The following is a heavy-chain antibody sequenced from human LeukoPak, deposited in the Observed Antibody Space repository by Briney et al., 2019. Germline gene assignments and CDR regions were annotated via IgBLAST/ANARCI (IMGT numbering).Heavy chain of an antibody. CDR2: INHSGST. CDR3: ARFRKYYDFWSRHYNWFDP. Sequence: PSETLSLTCAVYGGSFSGYYWSWIRQPPGKGLEWIGDINHSGSTNYNPSLKSRVTISVDTSKNQFSLKLSSVTAADTAVYYCARFRKYYDFWSRHYNWFDPWGQGTLVTVSS. V-gene: IGHV4-34*01. D-gene: IGHD3-3*01. CDR1: GGSFSGYY. J-gene: IGHJ5*02.